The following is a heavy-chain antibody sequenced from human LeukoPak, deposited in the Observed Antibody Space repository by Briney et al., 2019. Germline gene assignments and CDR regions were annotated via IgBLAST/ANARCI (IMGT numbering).Heavy chain of an antibody. Sequence: SVKVSCNASVGTFSSYAISWVRQAPGQRLEWMGGIIPIFGTANYAQKFQGRVTNTADESTSTAYMELSSLRSEDTAVYYCARCIGSTSCSTDYWGQGTLVTVSS. D-gene: IGHD2-2*02. CDR1: VGTFSSYA. V-gene: IGHV1-69*01. CDR3: ARCIGSTSCSTDY. CDR2: IIPIFGTA. J-gene: IGHJ4*02.